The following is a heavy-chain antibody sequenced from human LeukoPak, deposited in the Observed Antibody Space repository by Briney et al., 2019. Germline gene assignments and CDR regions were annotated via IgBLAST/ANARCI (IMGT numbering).Heavy chain of an antibody. CDR3: ARVRVGYYFDY. CDR1: GFIFSSYG. V-gene: IGHV3-48*01. CDR2: ISGSSSTK. J-gene: IGHJ4*02. Sequence: GGSLRLSCAASGFIFSSYGMSWVRQAPGKGLEWVSFISGSSSTKYYVDSVKGRFTISRDNAKNSLYLQMNSLRAEDTAVYYCARVRVGYYFDYWGQGTLVTVSS.